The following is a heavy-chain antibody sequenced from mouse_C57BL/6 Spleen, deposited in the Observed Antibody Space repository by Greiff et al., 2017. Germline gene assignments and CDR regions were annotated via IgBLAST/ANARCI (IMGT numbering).Heavy chain of an antibody. D-gene: IGHD1-1*01. V-gene: IGHV1-7*01. Sequence: QVQLQQSGAELAKPGASVKLSCKASGYTFTSYWMHWVKQRPGQGLEWIGYINPSSGYTKYNQKFKDKATLTADKSSSTAYMQLSSLTYEDSAVYYCARITTVVDWYFYVWGTGTTVTVSS. CDR1: GYTFTSYW. CDR3: ARITTVVDWYFYV. J-gene: IGHJ1*03. CDR2: INPSSGYT.